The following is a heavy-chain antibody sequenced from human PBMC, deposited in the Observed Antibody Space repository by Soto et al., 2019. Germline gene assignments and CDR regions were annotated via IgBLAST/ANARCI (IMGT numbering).Heavy chain of an antibody. CDR3: ARGVVVVSYYYYMDV. CDR2: INHSGST. D-gene: IGHD2-2*01. V-gene: IGHV4-34*01. J-gene: IGHJ6*03. CDR1: GGSFSGYY. Sequence: QVQLQQWGAGLLKPSETLSLTCAVYGGSFSGYYWSWIRQPPGKGLEWIGEINHSGSTNYNPSLKSRVTISVDTSKNQFSLKLSSVTAADTAVYYCARGVVVVSYYYYMDVWGKGTTVTVSS.